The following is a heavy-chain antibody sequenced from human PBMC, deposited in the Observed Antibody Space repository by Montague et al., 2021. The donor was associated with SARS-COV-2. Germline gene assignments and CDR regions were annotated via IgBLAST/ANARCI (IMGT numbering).Heavy chain of an antibody. V-gene: IGHV4-4*07. Sequence: SETLSLTCSVSGDPITSHYWSWIRQPAGKGLEWIGRMHFTGKTNFSPFFSSRLTMSADTSKNQFSLKLTSVTAADTAIYFCARDRFDFGAGRQGTIDFWGQGTLVTVSS. J-gene: IGHJ4*02. CDR2: MHFTGKT. CDR1: GDPITSHY. CDR3: ARDRFDFGAGRQGTIDF. D-gene: IGHD3-10*01.